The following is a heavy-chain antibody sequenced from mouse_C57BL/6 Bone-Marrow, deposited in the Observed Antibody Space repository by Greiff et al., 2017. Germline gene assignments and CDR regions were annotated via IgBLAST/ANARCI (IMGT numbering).Heavy chain of an antibody. J-gene: IGHJ1*03. V-gene: IGHV3-6*01. D-gene: IGHD2-14*01. CDR1: GYSITSGYY. CDR3: ARAVRLDV. Sequence: EVQLVESGPGLVKPSQSLSLTCSFTGYSITSGYYWNWIRQFPGNKLEWMGYISYDGSNNYNPSLKNRISITRDTSKNQFFLKLNSVTTEDTATYYCARAVRLDVWGTGTTVTVSS. CDR2: ISYDGSN.